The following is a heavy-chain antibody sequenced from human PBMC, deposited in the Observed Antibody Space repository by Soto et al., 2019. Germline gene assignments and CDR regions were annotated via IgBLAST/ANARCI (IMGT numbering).Heavy chain of an antibody. CDR2: IYYSGST. J-gene: IGHJ6*02. CDR1: GGSISSSSYY. D-gene: IGHD6-19*01. V-gene: IGHV4-39*01. CDR3: ARHVGYSSGWYYYYYGMDV. Sequence: QLQLQESGPGLVKPSETLSLTCTVSGGSISSSSYYWGWIRQPPGKGLEWIGSIYYSGSTYYNPSLKSRGTISVDTAKNQFSLKLRSVTAADTALYYCARHVGYSSGWYYYYYGMDVWGQGTTVTVSS.